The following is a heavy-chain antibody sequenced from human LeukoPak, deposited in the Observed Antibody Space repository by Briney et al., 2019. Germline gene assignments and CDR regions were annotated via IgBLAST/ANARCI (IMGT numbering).Heavy chain of an antibody. Sequence: PGRSLRLSCAASGFTFSSYGMHWVRPAPGKGLEWVACIRYDGSNKYYADSVKGRFTISRDNSKNTLYLQMNSLRAEDTAVYYCAKRARPVLMVYAPPDLLDYWGQGTLVTVSS. V-gene: IGHV3-30*02. J-gene: IGHJ4*02. CDR3: AKRARPVLMVYAPPDLLDY. CDR2: IRYDGSNK. D-gene: IGHD2-8*01. CDR1: GFTFSSYG.